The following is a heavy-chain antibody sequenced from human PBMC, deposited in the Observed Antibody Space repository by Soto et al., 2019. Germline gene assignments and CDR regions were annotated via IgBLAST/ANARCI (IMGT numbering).Heavy chain of an antibody. CDR1: GGTFSSYA. J-gene: IGHJ4*02. V-gene: IGHV1-69*01. D-gene: IGHD2-15*01. CDR2: IIPIFGTA. CDR3: ASYCSGGSCYEGGFDY. Sequence: QVQLVQSGAEVKKPGSSVKVSCKASGGTFSSYAISWVRQAPGQGLEWMGGIIPIFGTANYAQKFQGRVTITADESTSTAYMELSGLRSEDTAVYYCASYCSGGSCYEGGFDYWGQGTLVTVSS.